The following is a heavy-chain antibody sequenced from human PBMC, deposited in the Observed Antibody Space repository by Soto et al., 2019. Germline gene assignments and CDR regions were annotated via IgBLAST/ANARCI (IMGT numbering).Heavy chain of an antibody. D-gene: IGHD1-1*01. CDR1: GFTFSDYY. CDR2: IEPDGSEKSDGSER. Sequence: GGSLRLSCAASGFTFSDYYMNWIRQAPGKGLEWVAHIEPDGSEKSDGSERYYGDSVKGRFTISRDNAKNSVYLQMDSLRVEDTAVYYCARDVNCKAFDIWGQGTMVTVSS. V-gene: IGHV3-7*01. J-gene: IGHJ3*02. CDR3: ARDVNCKAFDI.